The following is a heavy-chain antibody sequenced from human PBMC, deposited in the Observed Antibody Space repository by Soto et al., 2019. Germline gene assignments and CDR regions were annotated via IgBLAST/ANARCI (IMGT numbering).Heavy chain of an antibody. J-gene: IGHJ4*02. CDR3: TKVGGLYDFWSGPLHFDL. D-gene: IGHD3-3*01. V-gene: IGHV3-9*01. CDR1: GFIFDDFA. CDR2: ISWNSDSI. Sequence: EAQLVESGGGLVQPGRSLRLSCAGSGFIFDDFAIHWVRQAPGKGLEWVSGISWNSDSIGYADSVKGRFTISRDNAKKSLYLQMNSLRVEATALYYCTKVGGLYDFWSGPLHFDLWGQGTLVTVSS.